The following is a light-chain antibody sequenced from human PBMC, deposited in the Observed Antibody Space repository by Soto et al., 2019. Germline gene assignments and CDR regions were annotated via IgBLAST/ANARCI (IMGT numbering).Light chain of an antibody. CDR2: EVS. V-gene: IGLV2-14*01. CDR3: SSYTSTSTYYV. J-gene: IGLJ1*01. Sequence: QSFLTQPASVSGSPGQSITISCTGTTRDVGGYNFVSWYLHHPGKVPRVIIYEVSRRPSGVSDRFSGSKSGNTASLTISGLQTEDEADYYCSSYTSTSTYYVFGTGTKVTVL. CDR1: TRDVGGYNF.